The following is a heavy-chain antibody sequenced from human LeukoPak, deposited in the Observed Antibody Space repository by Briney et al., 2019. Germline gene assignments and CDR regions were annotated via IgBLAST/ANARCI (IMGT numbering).Heavy chain of an antibody. CDR1: GFTLSNYG. CDR3: AKRGVVIRVILVGFHKEAYYFDS. D-gene: IGHD3-22*01. V-gene: IGHV3-23*01. Sequence: PGGSLRLPCAVSGFTLSNYGMTWVRQAPGKGLEWVAGISDTGGRTNYADSVKGRFTISRDNPKNTLYLQMNSLRAEDTAVYFCAKRGVVIRVILVGFHKEAYYFDSWGQGALVTVSS. CDR2: ISDTGGRT. J-gene: IGHJ4*02.